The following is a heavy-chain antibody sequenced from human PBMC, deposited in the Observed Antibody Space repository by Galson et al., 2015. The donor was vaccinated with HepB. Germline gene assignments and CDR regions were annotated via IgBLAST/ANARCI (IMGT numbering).Heavy chain of an antibody. V-gene: IGHV3-23*01. CDR3: AKDSGGWLRPFYGMDV. Sequence: SLRLSCAASGFTFSSYAMSWVRQAPGKGLEWVSAISGSGGSTYYADSVKGRFTISRDNSKNTLYLQMNSLRAEDTAVYYCAKDSGGWLRPFYGMDVWGQGTTVTVSS. J-gene: IGHJ6*02. D-gene: IGHD5-12*01. CDR2: ISGSGGST. CDR1: GFTFSSYA.